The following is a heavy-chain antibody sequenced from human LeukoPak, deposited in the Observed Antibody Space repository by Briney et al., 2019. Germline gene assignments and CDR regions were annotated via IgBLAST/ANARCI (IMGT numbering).Heavy chain of an antibody. Sequence: APVKVSCKASGHTFTSYDINWVRQAPGHGREWMGWMKPNCGNTGYAQKFQGRVTMPRNTAISTAYIELSSLRSEHSAVFFCAGGFILQLASNDYWGQGTLVTVSS. CDR3: AGGFILQLASNDY. D-gene: IGHD6-6*01. V-gene: IGHV1-8*01. CDR2: MKPNCGNT. CDR1: GHTFTSYD. J-gene: IGHJ4*02.